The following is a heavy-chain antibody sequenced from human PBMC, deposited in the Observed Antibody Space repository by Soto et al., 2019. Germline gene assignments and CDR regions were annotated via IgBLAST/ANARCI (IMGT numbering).Heavy chain of an antibody. Sequence: EVQLVGSGGGLVQPGGSLRLSCAASGFTFSTYWMSWLRQAPGKGLEWVANINPDGSDKYYVDSAKGRFTISRDNAKNSMYLQLNSLRDEYTAVFYCATAVRSSSPHYWGQGTLVTVSS. J-gene: IGHJ4*02. CDR3: ATAVRSSSPHY. CDR1: GFTFSTYW. D-gene: IGHD6-13*01. V-gene: IGHV3-7*03. CDR2: INPDGSDK.